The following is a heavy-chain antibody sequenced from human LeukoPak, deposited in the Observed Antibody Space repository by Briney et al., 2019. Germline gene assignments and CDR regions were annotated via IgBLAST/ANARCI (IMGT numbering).Heavy chain of an antibody. CDR2: VYHTGSN. CDR3: ARFSPRAMGNYLDF. CDR1: GGSISSGGYY. Sequence: SETLSLTCTVSGGSISSGGYYWSWIRQPPGKGLEWIGFVYHTGSNYYNPSLKSRVTMSVDRSKNQFSLNLSSVTAADTAVYYCARFSPRAMGNYLDFWGQGTLVTVSS. V-gene: IGHV4-30-2*01. D-gene: IGHD7-27*01. J-gene: IGHJ4*02.